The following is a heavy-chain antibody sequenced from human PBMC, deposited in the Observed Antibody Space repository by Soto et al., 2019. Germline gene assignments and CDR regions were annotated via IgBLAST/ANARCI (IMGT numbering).Heavy chain of an antibody. CDR1: GGSISSGGYY. Sequence: NPSETLSLTCTVSGGSISSGGYYWSWIRQHPGKGLEWIGYIYYSGSTYYNPSLKSRVTISVDTSKNQFSLKLSSVTAADTAVYYCAREGCSSTSCYAGNNWFDPWGQGTLVTVSS. CDR3: AREGCSSTSCYAGNNWFDP. D-gene: IGHD2-2*01. CDR2: IYYSGST. V-gene: IGHV4-31*02. J-gene: IGHJ5*02.